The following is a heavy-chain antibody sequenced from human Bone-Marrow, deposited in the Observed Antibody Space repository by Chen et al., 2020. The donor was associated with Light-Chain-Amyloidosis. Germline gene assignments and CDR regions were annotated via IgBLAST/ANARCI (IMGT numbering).Heavy chain of an antibody. CDR1: GYTITALS. CDR3: ATDLTVTRYWYFDL. J-gene: IGHJ2*01. CDR2: FDPEDGET. D-gene: IGHD4-17*01. V-gene: IGHV1-24*01. Sequence: QVQLVQSGAEVKTPGASVKVSCKVSGYTITALSMHWVRQAPGKGLEWMGGFDPEDGETIYAQKFQGRVTMTEDTSTDTAYMELSSLRSEDTAVYYCATDLTVTRYWYFDLWGRGTLVTVSS.